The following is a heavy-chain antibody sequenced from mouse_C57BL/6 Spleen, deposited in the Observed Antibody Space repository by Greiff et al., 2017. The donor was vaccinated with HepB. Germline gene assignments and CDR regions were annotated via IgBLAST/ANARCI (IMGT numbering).Heavy chain of an antibody. V-gene: IGHV2-2*01. CDR1: GFSLTSYG. J-gene: IGHJ3*01. CDR3: ARSPRQLRLGFAY. CDR2: IWSGGST. D-gene: IGHD3-2*02. Sequence: VKLVESGPGLVQPSQSLSITCTVSGFSLTSYGVHWVRQSPGKGLEWLGVIWSGGSTDYNAAFISRLSISKDNSKSQVFFKMNSLQADDTAIYYCARSPRQLRLGFAYWGQGTLVTVSA.